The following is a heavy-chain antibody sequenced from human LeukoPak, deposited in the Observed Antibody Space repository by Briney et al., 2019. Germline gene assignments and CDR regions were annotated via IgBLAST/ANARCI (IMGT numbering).Heavy chain of an antibody. V-gene: IGHV3-66*01. J-gene: IGHJ6*02. CDR1: GFTVSNNY. D-gene: IGHD2-2*01. CDR2: INRDGPT. Sequence: PGGSLRLSCAASGFTVSNNYMSWVRQAPGKGLEWVSTINRDGPTFYADSVKGRFTISRDNSKNTLYLQMNSLRAEDTTVYYCGRGGYDMYDWGQGTTVSVSS. CDR3: GRGGYDMYD.